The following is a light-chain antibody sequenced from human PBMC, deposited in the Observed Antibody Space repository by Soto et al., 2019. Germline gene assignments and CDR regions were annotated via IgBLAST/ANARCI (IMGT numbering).Light chain of an antibody. J-gene: IGLJ2*01. CDR1: SNDVGGYDY. CDR3: CSYAGNYTF. CDR2: DVT. V-gene: IGLV2-11*01. Sequence: QSALTQPRSVSGSPGQSVTISCTGTSNDVGGYDYVSWYQQYPGKAPTYILYDVTKRPSGVPDRFSGSKSGNTASLTISGLQADDEADYYVCSYAGNYTFFCGGNKLTGL.